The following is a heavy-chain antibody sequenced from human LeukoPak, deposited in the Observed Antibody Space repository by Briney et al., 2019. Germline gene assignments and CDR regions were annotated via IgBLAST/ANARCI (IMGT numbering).Heavy chain of an antibody. CDR2: INHSGST. J-gene: IGHJ4*02. V-gene: IGHV4-34*01. Sequence: SETLSLTCSVSGGSISNYYWSWIRQPPGKGLEWIGEINHSGSTNYNPSLKSRVTISVDTSKNQFSLKLSSVTAADTAVYYCARSVAVANDYWGQGTLVTVSS. D-gene: IGHD6-19*01. CDR3: ARSVAVANDY. CDR1: GGSISNYY.